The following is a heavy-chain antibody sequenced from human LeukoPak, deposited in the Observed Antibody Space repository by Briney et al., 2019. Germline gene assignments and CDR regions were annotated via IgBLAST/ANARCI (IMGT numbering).Heavy chain of an antibody. CDR3: TRELEYRGSPDDAFDI. Sequence: PGGSLRLSCAASGFSFSYFWMHWVRQAPGKGLVWVSRINRDGSGTSYADSVRGRFTISRDTAKNTLSLQMNSLRAEDTAVYYCTRELEYRGSPDDAFDIWGRGTMVTVSS. V-gene: IGHV3-74*01. D-gene: IGHD1-26*01. CDR1: GFSFSYFW. CDR2: INRDGSGT. J-gene: IGHJ3*02.